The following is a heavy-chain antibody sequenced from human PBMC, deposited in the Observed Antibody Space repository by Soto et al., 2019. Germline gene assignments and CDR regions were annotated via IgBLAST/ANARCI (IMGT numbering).Heavy chain of an antibody. CDR1: GYTFTSYA. V-gene: IGHV1-3*01. J-gene: IGHJ5*02. D-gene: IGHD6-13*01. CDR3: ARETAAAGPNWFDP. CDR2: INAGNGNT. Sequence: ASVKVSCKASGYTFTSYAMHWVRQAPGQRLEWMGWINAGNGNTKYSQKFQDRVTITRDTSASTAYMELSSLRSEDTAVYYCARETAAAGPNWFDPWGQGTLVTVSS.